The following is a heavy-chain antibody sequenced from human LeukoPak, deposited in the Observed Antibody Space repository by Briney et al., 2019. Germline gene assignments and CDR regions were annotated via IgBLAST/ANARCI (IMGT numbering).Heavy chain of an antibody. Sequence: PSETLSLTCSVSGGSISLSYYYWGWIRQPPGKALEWIGSVYYSGTTSYNPSLESRVTISVDMSKNHFSLRLSSVTAADTAMYYCARGTLYSGWSYYFDYWGQGSQVTVSS. CDR3: ARGTLYSGWSYYFDY. V-gene: IGHV4-39*07. CDR1: GGSISLSYYY. D-gene: IGHD6-19*01. J-gene: IGHJ4*02. CDR2: VYYSGTT.